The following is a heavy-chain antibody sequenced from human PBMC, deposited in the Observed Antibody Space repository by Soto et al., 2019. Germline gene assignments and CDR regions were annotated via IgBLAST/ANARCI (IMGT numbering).Heavy chain of an antibody. Sequence: ASVKVSCKASGYTFTSYGISWVRQAPGQGLEWMGWISAYNGNTNYAQKLQGRVTMTTDTSTSTAYMELRSLRSDDTAVYYCFTGDFWSGYSDYYYGMDVWGQGTTVTVSS. D-gene: IGHD3-3*01. J-gene: IGHJ6*02. V-gene: IGHV1-18*01. CDR2: ISAYNGNT. CDR1: GYTFTSYG. CDR3: FTGDFWSGYSDYYYGMDV.